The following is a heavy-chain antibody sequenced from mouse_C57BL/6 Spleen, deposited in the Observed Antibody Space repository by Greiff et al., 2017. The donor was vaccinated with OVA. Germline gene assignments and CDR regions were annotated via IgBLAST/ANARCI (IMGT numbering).Heavy chain of an antibody. CDR2: ISSGSSTI. CDR1: GFTFSDYG. CDR3: ASRGVVNFDY. Sequence: EVKLMESGGGLVKPGGSLKLSCAASGFTFSDYGMHWVRQAPEKGLEWVAYISSGSSTIYYADTVKGRFTISRDNAKNTLFLQMTSLRSEDTAMYYCASRGVVNFDYWGQGTTLTVSS. J-gene: IGHJ2*01. V-gene: IGHV5-17*01. D-gene: IGHD1-1*01.